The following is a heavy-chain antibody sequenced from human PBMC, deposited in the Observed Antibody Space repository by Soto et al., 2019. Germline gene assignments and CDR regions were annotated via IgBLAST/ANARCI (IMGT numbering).Heavy chain of an antibody. Sequence: SETLSLTCAVYGGSFSGYYWSWIRQPPGKGLEWIGEINHSGSTNYNPSLKSRVTISVDTSKNQFSLKLSSVTAADTAVYYCARGGIPYYDFGISHKSYYYYYMDARRNGTTVTV. V-gene: IGHV4-34*01. CDR1: GGSFSGYY. CDR2: INHSGST. D-gene: IGHD3-3*01. CDR3: ARGGIPYYDFGISHKSYYYYYMDA. J-gene: IGHJ6*03.